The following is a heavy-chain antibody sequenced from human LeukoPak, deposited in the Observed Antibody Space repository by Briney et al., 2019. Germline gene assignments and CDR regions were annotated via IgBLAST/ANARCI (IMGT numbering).Heavy chain of an antibody. D-gene: IGHD2-2*01. J-gene: IGHJ3*02. CDR3: ARDRTYCSSTSCYSSAFDI. V-gene: IGHV4-4*07. CDR1: GGSISSYY. Sequence: SETLSLTCTVSGGSISSYYWSWIRQPAGKGLEWIGRIYTSGSTNYNPSLKSRVTMSVDTSKNQFSLKLSSVTAADTAVYYCARDRTYCSSTSCYSSAFDIWGQGTMATVSS. CDR2: IYTSGST.